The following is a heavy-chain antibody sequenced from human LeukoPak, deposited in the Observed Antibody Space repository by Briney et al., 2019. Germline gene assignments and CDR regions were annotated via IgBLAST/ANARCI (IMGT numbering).Heavy chain of an antibody. Sequence: PGGSLRLSCAASGFTVSSNYMSWVRQAPGKGLEWVSVIYSGGSTYYADSVKGRFTISRDNSKNTLYLQMNSLRAEDTAVYYCATSARTYLGSSLDYWGQGTLVTVSS. CDR1: GFTVSSNY. V-gene: IGHV3-66*01. J-gene: IGHJ4*02. D-gene: IGHD2-15*01. CDR3: ATSARTYLGSSLDY. CDR2: IYSGGST.